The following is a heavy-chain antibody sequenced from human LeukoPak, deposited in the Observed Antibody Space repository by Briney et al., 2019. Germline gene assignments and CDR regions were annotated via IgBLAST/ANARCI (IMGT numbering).Heavy chain of an antibody. V-gene: IGHV3-11*06. CDR3: ARSPGVVVPAAHYYFDY. J-gene: IGHJ4*02. D-gene: IGHD2-2*01. CDR1: GFTFSDYY. CDR2: ISSSSSYT. Sequence: PGGSLRLSCAASGFTFSDYYMSWIRQAPGKGLEWVSYISSSSSYTNYADSVKGRFTISRDNAKNSLYLQMNSLRAEDTAVYYCARSPGVVVPAAHYYFDYWGQGTLVTVSS.